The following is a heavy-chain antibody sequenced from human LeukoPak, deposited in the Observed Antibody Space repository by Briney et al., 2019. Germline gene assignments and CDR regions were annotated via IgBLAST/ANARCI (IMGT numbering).Heavy chain of an antibody. CDR1: GFSFGDYY. J-gene: IGHJ4*02. V-gene: IGHV3-11*04. CDR2: ISGAGSII. D-gene: IGHD6-13*01. CDR3: AKDSSSGNFDY. Sequence: GGSLRLSCAASGFSFGDYYMSWIRQAPGKGLELVSYISGAGSIIYNIDSVKGRFTISRDNAKKSLYLQMNSLRAEDTAVYYCAKDSSSGNFDYWGQGTLVTVSS.